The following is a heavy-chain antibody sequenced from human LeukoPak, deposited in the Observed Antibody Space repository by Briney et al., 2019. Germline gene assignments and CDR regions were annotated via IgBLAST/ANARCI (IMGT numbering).Heavy chain of an antibody. CDR1: EFDFSSHA. J-gene: IGHJ4*02. CDR2: ISISGSKT. Sequence: GGSLRLSCAASEFDFSSHAMTWVRQAPGKGLEWVSAISISGSKTYYANSVKGRFTISRDNSKNTLYLQMNSLRAEDTAVYYCANEIRPNDYWGQGTQVTVSS. CDR3: ANEIRPNDY. D-gene: IGHD4-17*01. V-gene: IGHV3-23*01.